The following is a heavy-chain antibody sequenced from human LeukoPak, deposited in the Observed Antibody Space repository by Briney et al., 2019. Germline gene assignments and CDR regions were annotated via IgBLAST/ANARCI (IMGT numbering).Heavy chain of an antibody. CDR2: INHSGST. V-gene: IGHV4-34*01. CDR1: GGSFSGYY. CDR3: ASNLHYCSSASCWDFDP. D-gene: IGHD2-2*01. Sequence: SETLSLTCAVYGGSFSGYYWSWIRQPPGKGLEWIGEINHSGSTNYNPSLKSRVTISVDTSKNQFSLKLSSVTAADTAVYYCASNLHYCSSASCWDFDPWGQGTLVTVSS. J-gene: IGHJ5*02.